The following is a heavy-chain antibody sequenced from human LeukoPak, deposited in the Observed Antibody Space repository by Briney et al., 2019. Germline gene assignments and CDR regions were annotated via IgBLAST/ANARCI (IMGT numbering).Heavy chain of an antibody. CDR3: TRVVGCSSTSCYVGDNWFDP. J-gene: IGHJ5*02. CDR2: IRSKAYGGTT. D-gene: IGHD2-2*01. V-gene: IGHV3-49*04. CDR1: GFTFGDYA. Sequence: PGGSLRLSCTASGFTFGDYAMSWVRQAPGKGLEWVGFIRSKAYGGTTEYAASVKGRFTISRDDSKSIAYLQMNSLKTEDTAVYYCTRVVGCSSTSCYVGDNWFDPWGQGTLGTVSS.